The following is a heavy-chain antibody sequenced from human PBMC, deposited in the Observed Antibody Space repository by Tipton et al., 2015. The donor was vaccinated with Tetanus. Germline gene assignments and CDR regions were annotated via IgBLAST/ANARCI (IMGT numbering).Heavy chain of an antibody. D-gene: IGHD1-7*01. CDR1: GGSISGSSYY. Sequence: TLSLTCSVSGGSISGSSYYWSWIRQPPGKALEWIGSIYYSGSTFYHPSLQSRVTISVDTSKNHVSLRLTSVTAADTGVYYCARDRITGPTGRYYAMDVWGQGTTVTVSS. V-gene: IGHV4-39*07. J-gene: IGHJ6*01. CDR3: ARDRITGPTGRYYAMDV. CDR2: IYYSGST.